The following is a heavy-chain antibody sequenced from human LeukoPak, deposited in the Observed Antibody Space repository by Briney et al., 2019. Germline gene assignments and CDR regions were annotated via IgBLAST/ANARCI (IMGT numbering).Heavy chain of an antibody. Sequence: GGSLRLSCAASGFMFSNYEMNWVRQAPGKGLEWISSIYSSGNTVHYADSVRGRFTISRDNAKNSLYLQMNSLRAEDTAIYYCGRVVLYYGDKWGLAYWGQGTLVTVSS. CDR2: IYSSGNTV. CDR3: GRVVLYYGDKWGLAY. V-gene: IGHV3-48*03. D-gene: IGHD4-23*01. J-gene: IGHJ4*02. CDR1: GFMFSNYE.